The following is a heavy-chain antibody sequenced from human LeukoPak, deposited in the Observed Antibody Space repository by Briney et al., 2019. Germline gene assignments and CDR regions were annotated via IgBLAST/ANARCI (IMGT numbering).Heavy chain of an antibody. Sequence: GGSLRLSCAASGFTFSSYCMSWVRQAPGKGPEWVAHIKNDGSEKYYVDSVKVRFTISRDNAENSLYLQMNSLRAEDTAVYYCARKRGYSAYNCFDPWGQGTLVTVSS. D-gene: IGHD5-18*01. CDR2: IKNDGSEK. J-gene: IGHJ5*02. CDR1: GFTFSSYC. V-gene: IGHV3-7*01. CDR3: ARKRGYSAYNCFDP.